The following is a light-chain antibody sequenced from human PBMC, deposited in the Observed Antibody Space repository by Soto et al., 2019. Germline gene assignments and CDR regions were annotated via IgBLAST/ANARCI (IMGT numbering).Light chain of an antibody. CDR1: SSNIGSDF. V-gene: IGLV1-47*01. J-gene: IGLJ2*01. Sequence: QSVLTQPPSASGTPGQRVTLSCSGSSSNIGSDFGYWYQQFPGTAPKLLIYRNTQRPSGVPDRFSGSRSGTSASLASSGLRSEDEADYYCDTWDDSLSGYVVFGGGTKLTVL. CDR3: DTWDDSLSGYVV. CDR2: RNT.